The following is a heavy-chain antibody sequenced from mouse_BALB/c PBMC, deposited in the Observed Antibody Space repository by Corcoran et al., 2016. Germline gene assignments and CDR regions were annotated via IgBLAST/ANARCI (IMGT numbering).Heavy chain of an antibody. CDR1: GYSFTGYT. CDR3: ARDYYGSSYVFAY. J-gene: IGHJ3*01. D-gene: IGHD1-1*01. Sequence: EVQLQQSGPELVKPGASMKIYCKASGYSFTGYTMNRVKQSHGKNLEWIGLINPYNGGTSYNQKFKGKATLTVDKSSSTAYMELLSLTSEDSAVYYCARDYYGSSYVFAYWGQGTLVTVSA. CDR2: INPYNGGT. V-gene: IGHV1-18*01.